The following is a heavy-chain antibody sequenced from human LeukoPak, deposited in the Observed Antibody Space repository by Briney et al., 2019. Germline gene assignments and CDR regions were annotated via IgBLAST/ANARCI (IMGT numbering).Heavy chain of an antibody. Sequence: AASVKVSCKASGYTFTGYYMHWVRQAPGQGLEWMGWINPNSGGTNYAQQFQGRVTMTRDTSISTAYMELSRLRSDDTAVYYCARDQRYCSGGSCYQDWFDPWGQGTLVTVSS. CDR2: INPNSGGT. CDR1: GYTFTGYY. V-gene: IGHV1-2*02. D-gene: IGHD2-15*01. CDR3: ARDQRYCSGGSCYQDWFDP. J-gene: IGHJ5*02.